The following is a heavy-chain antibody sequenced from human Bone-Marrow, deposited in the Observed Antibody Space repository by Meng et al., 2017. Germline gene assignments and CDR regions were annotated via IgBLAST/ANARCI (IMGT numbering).Heavy chain of an antibody. J-gene: IGHJ1*01. CDR3: AREQSQLSRGKYFQH. D-gene: IGHD5-18*01. V-gene: IGHV1-69*01. Sequence: VSCKASGGTFSSYAISWVRQAPGQGLEWMGGIIPIFGTANYAQKFQGRVTITADESTSTAYMELSSLRSEDTAVYYCAREQSQLSRGKYFQHWGQGTLVTVSS. CDR2: IIPIFGTA. CDR1: GGTFSSYA.